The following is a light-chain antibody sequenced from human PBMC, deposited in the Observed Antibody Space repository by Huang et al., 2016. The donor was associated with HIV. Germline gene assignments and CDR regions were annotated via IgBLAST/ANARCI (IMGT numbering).Light chain of an antibody. CDR3: QQYNNWPPLT. CDR1: QNVNTD. Sequence: EVVITQSPAILSVSTGERATLSCRASQNVNTDLAWYKQNPGQAPRLLISGASTRATGIPARFSGNGSETEFTLTISSLQSEDFAMYYCQQYNNWPPLTFGGGTKVEIK. CDR2: GAS. J-gene: IGKJ4*01. V-gene: IGKV3-15*01.